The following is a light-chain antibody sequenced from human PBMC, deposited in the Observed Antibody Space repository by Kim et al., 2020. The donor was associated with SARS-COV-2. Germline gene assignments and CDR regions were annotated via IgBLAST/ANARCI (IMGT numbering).Light chain of an antibody. CDR2: AAS. V-gene: IGKV1-27*01. CDR1: QGISTH. Sequence: ASVGNGVTITCRGSQGISTHLAWYQQKPGKVPKLLIYAASALQSGVPSRFSGSGSGTDFTLTISSLQPEDFGTYYCQKYNSAPWTFGQGTKVDIK. J-gene: IGKJ1*01. CDR3: QKYNSAPWT.